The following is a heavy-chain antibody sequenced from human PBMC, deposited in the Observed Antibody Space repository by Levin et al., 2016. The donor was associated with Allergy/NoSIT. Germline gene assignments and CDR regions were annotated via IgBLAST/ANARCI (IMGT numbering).Heavy chain of an antibody. V-gene: IGHV3-30*02. J-gene: IGHJ1*01. Sequence: WIRQPPGKGLEWVAFIRYEGINKYYADSVKGRFTISRDNSRNTLYLQMNSLKGEDTAVYYCVVAGRILGPEYFQYWGQGTLVTVSS. CDR3: VVAGRILGPEYFQY. D-gene: IGHD6-19*01. CDR2: IRYEGINK.